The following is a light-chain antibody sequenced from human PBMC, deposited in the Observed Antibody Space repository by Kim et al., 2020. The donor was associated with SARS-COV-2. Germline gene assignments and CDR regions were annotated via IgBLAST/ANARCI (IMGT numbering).Light chain of an antibody. CDR3: SSYTSSSTLV. CDR1: GSDVGTYND. CDR2: DVS. Sequence: GQTITIACTGTGSDVGTYNDVSWYQQYPDTAPKVMIYDVSERPSGVSNRFSGSKSGNTASLTISGLQAEDEADYYCSSYTSSSTLVFGGGTKVTVL. J-gene: IGLJ2*01. V-gene: IGLV2-14*04.